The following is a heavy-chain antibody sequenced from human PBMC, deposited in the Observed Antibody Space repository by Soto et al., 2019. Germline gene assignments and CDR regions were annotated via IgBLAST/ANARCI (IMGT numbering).Heavy chain of an antibody. Sequence: QVQLMQSGAEVKKPGASVKVSCKAPRYIFTAYFMHWVRQAPGQGLEWMGWINPNNGATHYGLSFQGRVTMTRDTSISTAYMDLSSLRSDDTAVYYCASHDPGARFDPWGQGTLVIVSS. CDR1: RYIFTAYF. CDR2: INPNNGAT. V-gene: IGHV1-2*02. CDR3: ASHDPGARFDP. D-gene: IGHD1-1*01. J-gene: IGHJ5*02.